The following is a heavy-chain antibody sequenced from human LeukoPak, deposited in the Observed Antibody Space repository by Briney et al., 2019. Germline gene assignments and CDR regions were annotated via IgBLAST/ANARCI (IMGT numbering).Heavy chain of an antibody. J-gene: IGHJ6*03. D-gene: IGHD6-19*01. CDR2: ISAYDGNT. CDR1: GYTFTSYG. CDR3: ARESSGWYYYYMDV. Sequence: ASVKVSCKASGYTFTSYGISWVRQAPGQGLEWMGWISAYDGNTNYAQKLQGRVTMTTDTSTSTAYMELGSLRSDDTAVYYCARESSGWYYYYMDVWGKGTTVTVSS. V-gene: IGHV1-18*01.